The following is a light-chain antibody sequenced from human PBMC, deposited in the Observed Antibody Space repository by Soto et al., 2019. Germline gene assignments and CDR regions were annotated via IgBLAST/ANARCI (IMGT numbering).Light chain of an antibody. CDR1: QSFNSIY. CDR2: GAS. Sequence: EIVLTQCPGTVSLSPGERATLSCRASQSFNSIYLAWYQQKPSQAPRLLIYGASSRATGIPDRFSGSGSGTDFTLTITGLEPEDFAVYYCQQFHIPRTFGQGTKVDIK. J-gene: IGKJ1*01. CDR3: QQFHIPRT. V-gene: IGKV3-20*01.